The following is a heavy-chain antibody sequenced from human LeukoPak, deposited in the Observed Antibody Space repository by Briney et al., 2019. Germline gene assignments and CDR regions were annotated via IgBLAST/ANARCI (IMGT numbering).Heavy chain of an antibody. CDR2: IGSDNKP. V-gene: IGHV3-69-1*01. CDR1: GFTFSAYA. Sequence: KPGGSLRLSCEASGFTFSAYAMTWVRQAPGKGLEWVSSIGSDNKPHYSESVKGRFTISRDNAKNSLYLQMNSLRAEDTAVYYCAIYCSSTSCHRDYYYGMDVWGQGTTVTVSS. CDR3: AIYCSSTSCHRDYYYGMDV. D-gene: IGHD2-2*02. J-gene: IGHJ6*02.